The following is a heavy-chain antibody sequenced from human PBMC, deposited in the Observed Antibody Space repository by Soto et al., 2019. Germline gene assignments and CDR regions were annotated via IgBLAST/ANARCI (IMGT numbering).Heavy chain of an antibody. Sequence: GGALRLSCAASGFTFSSYAMHWVRQAPGKGLEWVAVISYDGSNKYYADSVKGRFTISRDNSKNTLYLQMNSLRAEDTAVYYYARAGGYCSGGSCFDAFDIWGQGTMVTVSS. CDR1: GFTFSSYA. J-gene: IGHJ3*02. D-gene: IGHD2-15*01. CDR2: ISYDGSNK. V-gene: IGHV3-30-3*01. CDR3: ARAGGYCSGGSCFDAFDI.